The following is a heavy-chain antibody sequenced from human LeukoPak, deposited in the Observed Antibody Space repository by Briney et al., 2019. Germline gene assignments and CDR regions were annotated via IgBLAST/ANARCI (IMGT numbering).Heavy chain of an antibody. D-gene: IGHD4-17*01. J-gene: IGHJ6*02. V-gene: IGHV4-4*07. Sequence: SETLSLTCTVSGGSISSYYWSWIRQPAGKGLEWIGRIYTSGSTNYNPSLKSRVTMSVDTSKNQFSLKLSSVTAADTAVYYCASGSSTVKYYYGIDVWGRGTTVTVSS. CDR2: IYTSGST. CDR1: GGSISSYY. CDR3: ASGSSTVKYYYGIDV.